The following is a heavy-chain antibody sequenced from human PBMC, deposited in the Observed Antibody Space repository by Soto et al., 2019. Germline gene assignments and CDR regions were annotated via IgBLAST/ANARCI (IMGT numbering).Heavy chain of an antibody. D-gene: IGHD2-8*01. V-gene: IGHV3-30-3*01. CDR1: GFTFSSYA. CDR2: ISYDGSNK. CDR3: AREYELYAILYYFDY. Sequence: PGGSLRLSCAASGFTFSSYAMHWVRQTPGKGLEWVAVISYDGSNKYYADSVKGRFTISRDNSKNTLYLQMNSLRAEDTAVFYCAREYELYAILYYFDYWGQGTLVTVSS. J-gene: IGHJ4*02.